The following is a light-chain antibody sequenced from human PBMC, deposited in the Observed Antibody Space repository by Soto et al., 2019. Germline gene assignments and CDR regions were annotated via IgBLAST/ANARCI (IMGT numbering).Light chain of an antibody. CDR1: QSVSSSY. CDR3: QQYDSSPS. CDR2: GAS. J-gene: IGKJ3*01. V-gene: IGKV3-20*01. Sequence: EIVLTQSPGTLSLSPGERVTLSCRASQSVSSSYLAWYQQRPGQAPRLLIYGASSRAAGVPDRFSGSGSGTDFALTISSLEPEDFAVYYCQQYDSSPSFGPGTKVDIK.